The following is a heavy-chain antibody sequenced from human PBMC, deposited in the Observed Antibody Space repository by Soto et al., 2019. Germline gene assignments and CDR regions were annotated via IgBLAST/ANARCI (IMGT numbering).Heavy chain of an antibody. Sequence: SETLSLTCTVSGGSISSYYWSWIRQPPGKGLEWIGYIYYSGSTNYNPSLKSRVTISVDTSKNQFSLKLSSVTAADTAVYYCARAGSSSSDHYYYGMDVWGQGTTVTVSS. CDR3: ARAGSSSSDHYYYGMDV. CDR2: IYYSGST. D-gene: IGHD6-6*01. J-gene: IGHJ6*02. CDR1: GGSISSYY. V-gene: IGHV4-59*01.